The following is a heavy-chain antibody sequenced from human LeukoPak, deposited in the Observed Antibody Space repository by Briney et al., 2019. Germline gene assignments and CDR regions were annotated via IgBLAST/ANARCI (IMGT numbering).Heavy chain of an antibody. CDR1: GFTFSSYG. V-gene: IGHV3-30*02. CDR2: IRYEGDDK. Sequence: GGSLRLSCAASGFTFSSYGMHWVRQAPDKGLRWVAFIRYEGDDKYYADSVKGRFTISRDNSKNTLYLQMNSLRAEDTAVYYCAKDPGAHYYGSGSYRRGSYFDYWGQGTLVTVSS. J-gene: IGHJ4*02. CDR3: AKDPGAHYYGSGSYRRGSYFDY. D-gene: IGHD3-10*01.